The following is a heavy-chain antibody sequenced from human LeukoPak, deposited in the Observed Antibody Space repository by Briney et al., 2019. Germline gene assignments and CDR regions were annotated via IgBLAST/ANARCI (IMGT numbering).Heavy chain of an antibody. D-gene: IGHD1-26*01. Sequence: PGRSLRLSCAASGFTLSSYAMHWVRQAPGKGLEWVAVISYDGSNKYYADSVKGRFTISRDNSKNTLYLQMNSLRAEDTAVYYCAKWVGAAFDYWGQGTLVTVSS. CDR2: ISYDGSNK. CDR1: GFTLSSYA. J-gene: IGHJ4*02. CDR3: AKWVGAAFDY. V-gene: IGHV3-30*18.